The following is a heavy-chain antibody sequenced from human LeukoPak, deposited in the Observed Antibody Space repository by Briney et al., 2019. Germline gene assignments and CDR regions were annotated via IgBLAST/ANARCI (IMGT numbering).Heavy chain of an antibody. CDR3: ARDPVPATARHFDY. V-gene: IGHV3-30-3*01. CDR2: TSSDGNIK. D-gene: IGHD1-1*01. Sequence: PGRSLRLSCAASGFTFSSYAMHWVRQAPGKGLEWVAVTSSDGNIKYYADSVKGRCTISRDNSKNTLYLQMNCLRGEDTGVYYCARDPVPATARHFDYWGQGTLVTVSS. CDR1: GFTFSSYA. J-gene: IGHJ4*02.